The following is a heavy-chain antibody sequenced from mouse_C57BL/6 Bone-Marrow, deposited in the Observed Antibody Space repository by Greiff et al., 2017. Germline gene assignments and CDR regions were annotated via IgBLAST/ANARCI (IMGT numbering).Heavy chain of an antibody. V-gene: IGHV1-78*01. J-gene: IGHJ4*01. CDR2: IYPRDGST. CDR3: MIYYDYDYYAMDY. Sequence: QVQLQQSDAELVKPGASVKISCKVSGYTFTDHTIHWMKQRPEQGLEWIGYIYPRDGSTKYNEKFKGKATLTADKSSSTAYMQLNSLTSEDSAVYFCMIYYDYDYYAMDYWGQGTSVTVPS. CDR1: GYTFTDHT. D-gene: IGHD2-4*01.